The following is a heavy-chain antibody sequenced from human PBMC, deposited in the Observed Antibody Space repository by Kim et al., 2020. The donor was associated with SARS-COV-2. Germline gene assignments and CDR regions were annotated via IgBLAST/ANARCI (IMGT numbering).Heavy chain of an antibody. J-gene: IGHJ4*02. CDR1: GGSFSGYY. CDR3: ARRLRGIAAAGNFDY. CDR2: INHSGST. V-gene: IGHV4-34*01. Sequence: SETLSLTCAVYGGSFSGYYWSWIRQPPGKGLEWIGEINHSGSTNYNPSLKSRVTISVDTSKNQFSLKLSSVTAADTAVYYCARRLRGIAAAGNFDYWGQGTLVTVSS. D-gene: IGHD6-13*01.